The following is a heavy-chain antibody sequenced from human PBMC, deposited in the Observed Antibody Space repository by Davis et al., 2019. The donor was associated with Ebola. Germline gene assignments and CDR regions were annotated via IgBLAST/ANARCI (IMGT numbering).Heavy chain of an antibody. J-gene: IGHJ4*02. CDR1: GFTFSDYK. CDR3: ARDSLRDGYPELDY. Sequence: GESLKISCAASGFTFSDYKMNWVRQAPGKGPEWISYISRGGKTIYYADSVKGRFTLSRDNAKDSLYLQMNSLRAEDTAVYYCARDSLRDGYPELDYWGQGTLVTVSS. D-gene: IGHD5-24*01. V-gene: IGHV3-48*03. CDR2: ISRGGKTI.